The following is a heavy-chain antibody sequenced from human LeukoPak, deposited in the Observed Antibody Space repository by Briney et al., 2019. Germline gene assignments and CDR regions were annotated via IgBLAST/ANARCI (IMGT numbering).Heavy chain of an antibody. CDR1: GFTFSSYG. J-gene: IGHJ4*02. CDR2: IRYDGSNK. CDR3: AKDSTPDYYDSSGYFDY. D-gene: IGHD3-22*01. V-gene: IGHV3-30*02. Sequence: PGGPLRLSCAASGFTFSSYGMHWVRQAPGKGLEWVAFIRYDGSNKYYADSVKGRFTISRDNSKNTLYLQMNSLRAEDTAVYYCAKDSTPDYYDSSGYFDYWGQGTLVTVSS.